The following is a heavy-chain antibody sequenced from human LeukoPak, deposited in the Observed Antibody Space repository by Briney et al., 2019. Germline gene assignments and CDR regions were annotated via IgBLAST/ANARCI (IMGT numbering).Heavy chain of an antibody. V-gene: IGHV4-59*01. Sequence: NPSETLSLTCTVSGGSISDSYWTWIRQPPGTGLEWIGYISYSGSTNYNPSLKSRVTISLDASKNQFSLKLSSVTAADTAVYYCARGRRELRYGPDYWGQGTLVTVSS. CDR2: ISYSGST. CDR3: ARGRRELRYGPDY. D-gene: IGHD3-9*01. CDR1: GGSISDSY. J-gene: IGHJ4*02.